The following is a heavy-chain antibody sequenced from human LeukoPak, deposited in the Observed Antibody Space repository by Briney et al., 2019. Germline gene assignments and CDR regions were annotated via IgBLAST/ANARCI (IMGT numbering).Heavy chain of an antibody. J-gene: IGHJ4*02. CDR3: ARENGYKYDY. V-gene: IGHV4-34*01. Sequence: SETLSLTCAVYGGSFSGYYWSWIRQPPGKGLEWIGEINHSGSTNYNPSLKSRVTISVDTSKSQFSLKLRSATAADTAVYYCARENGYKYDYWGQGTLVTVSS. D-gene: IGHD5-24*01. CDR1: GGSFSGYY. CDR2: INHSGST.